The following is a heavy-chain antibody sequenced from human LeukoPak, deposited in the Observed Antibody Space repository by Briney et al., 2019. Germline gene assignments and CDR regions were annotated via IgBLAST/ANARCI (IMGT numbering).Heavy chain of an antibody. Sequence: SGTLSLTCAVSGGSISSSNWWSWVRQPPGKGLEWIGEIYHSGSTNYNPSLKSRVTISVDTSKNQFSLKLSSVTAADTAVYYCARARELLNYYYGMDVWGQGTTVTVSS. CDR2: IYHSGST. V-gene: IGHV4-4*02. D-gene: IGHD1-26*01. CDR3: ARARELLNYYYGMDV. CDR1: GGSISSSNW. J-gene: IGHJ6*02.